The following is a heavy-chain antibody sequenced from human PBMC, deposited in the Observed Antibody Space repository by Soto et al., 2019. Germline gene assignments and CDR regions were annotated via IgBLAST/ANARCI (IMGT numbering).Heavy chain of an antibody. CDR3: ARGGTAMVLYYFDY. CDR2: INAGNGNT. J-gene: IGHJ4*02. CDR1: GYTFTSYA. D-gene: IGHD5-18*01. V-gene: IGHV1-3*01. Sequence: ASVKVSCKASGYTFTSYAMHWVRQAPGQRLEWMGWINAGNGNTKYSQKFQGRVTITRGTSASTAYMELSSLRSEDTAVYYCARGGTAMVLYYFDYWGQGTLVTVSS.